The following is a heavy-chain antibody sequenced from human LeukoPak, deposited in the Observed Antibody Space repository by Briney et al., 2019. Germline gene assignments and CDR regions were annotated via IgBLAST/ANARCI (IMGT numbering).Heavy chain of an antibody. CDR1: GFTFSSYA. Sequence: PGGSLRLSCAASGFTFSSYAMSWVRQAPGKGLEWVSAISGSGGSTYYADSVKGRFTISRGNSKNTLYLQMNSLRAEDTAVYYCAKVIRYSSSWYYFDYWGQGTLVTVSS. CDR2: ISGSGGST. V-gene: IGHV3-23*01. D-gene: IGHD6-13*01. J-gene: IGHJ4*02. CDR3: AKVIRYSSSWYYFDY.